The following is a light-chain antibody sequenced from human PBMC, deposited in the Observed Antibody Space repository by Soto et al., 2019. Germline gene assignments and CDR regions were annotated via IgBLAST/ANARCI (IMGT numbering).Light chain of an antibody. CDR2: YDS. Sequence: SYELTQPPSVSVAPGKTARITCGGNNIGSKSVHWYQQKPGQAPMLVIYYDSDRPSGIPERFSGSNSGNTATLTISRVEAGDEADYYCQVWDSSSDAYVFGTGTKLTVL. J-gene: IGLJ1*01. V-gene: IGLV3-21*04. CDR3: QVWDSSSDAYV. CDR1: NIGSKS.